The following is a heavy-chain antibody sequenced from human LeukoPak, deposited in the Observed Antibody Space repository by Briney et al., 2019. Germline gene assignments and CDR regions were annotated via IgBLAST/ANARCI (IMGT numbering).Heavy chain of an antibody. CDR3: AKDYYYDSSGYLPG. CDR2: ISWNSGSI. J-gene: IGHJ4*02. CDR1: GFTFDDYA. V-gene: IGHV3-9*01. Sequence: PGRSLRLSCAASGFTFDDYAMHWVRQAPGKGLEWVSGISWNSGSIGYADSVKGRFTISRDNAKNSLYLQMNSLRAEDTALYYCAKDYYYDSSGYLPGWGQGTLVTVSS. D-gene: IGHD3-22*01.